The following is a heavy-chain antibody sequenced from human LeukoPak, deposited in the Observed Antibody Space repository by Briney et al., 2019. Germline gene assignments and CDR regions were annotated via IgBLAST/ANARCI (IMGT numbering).Heavy chain of an antibody. V-gene: IGHV3-23*01. CDR1: GFTVSSNY. CDR3: AKGDYDSSGYFVFDY. CDR2: SSGRGGST. J-gene: IGHJ4*02. D-gene: IGHD3-22*01. Sequence: GGSLRLSCAASGFTVSSNYMSWVRQAPGKGLEWVSASSGRGGSTYYADSVKGRFTISRDNSKNTLYLQMNSLRAEDTAVYYCAKGDYDSSGYFVFDYWGQGTLVTVSS.